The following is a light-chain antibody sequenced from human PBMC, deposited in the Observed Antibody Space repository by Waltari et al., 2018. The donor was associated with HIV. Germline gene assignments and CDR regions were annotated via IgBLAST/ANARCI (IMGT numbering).Light chain of an antibody. CDR1: NSNVGKTY. J-gene: IGLJ6*01. CDR2: RKD. Sequence: QSGLRQPPSTSRPPGQRVAIPCSGSNSNVGKTYAAWFQQLPGAAPRLLIYRKDVRPSAGPGRCTAAKSGSSASLVISGLRSDDEAEYFCASWDDALSSWLFGGGTKLTVL. CDR3: ASWDDALSSWL. V-gene: IGLV1-47*01.